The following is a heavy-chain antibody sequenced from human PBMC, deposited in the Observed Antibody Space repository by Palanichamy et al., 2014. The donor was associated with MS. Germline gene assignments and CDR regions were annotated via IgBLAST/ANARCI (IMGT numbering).Heavy chain of an antibody. CDR1: GFTFSSYA. D-gene: IGHD2-8*01. CDR2: ISGSGGRT. J-gene: IGHJ4*02. CDR3: AKTQVGYCTNGECYHLDH. Sequence: EVQLLESGGGLVQPRGSLRLSCAASGFTFSSYAMSWVRQAPGKGLEWVSAISGSGGRTDFADSVKGRFAISRDNSKHTLYLQMNSLSAEDTAVYYCAKTQVGYCTNGECYHLDHWGQGTLVTVSS. V-gene: IGHV3-23*01.